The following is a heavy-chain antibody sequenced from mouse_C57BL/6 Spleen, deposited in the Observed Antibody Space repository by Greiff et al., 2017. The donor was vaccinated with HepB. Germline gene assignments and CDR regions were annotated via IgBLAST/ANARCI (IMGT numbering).Heavy chain of an antibody. CDR1: GYAFSSYW. CDR3: AREDPYAMDY. CDR2: IYPGDGDT. V-gene: IGHV1-80*01. J-gene: IGHJ4*01. Sequence: QVHVKQSGAELVKPGASVKISCKASGYAFSSYWMNWVKQRPGKGLEWIGQIYPGDGDTNYNGKFKGKATLTADKSSSPAYMQLSSLTSEDSAVYFCAREDPYAMDYWGQGTSVTVSS.